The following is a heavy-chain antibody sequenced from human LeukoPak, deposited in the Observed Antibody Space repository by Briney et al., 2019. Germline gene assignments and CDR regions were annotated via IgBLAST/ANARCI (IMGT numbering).Heavy chain of an antibody. D-gene: IGHD3-9*01. CDR1: GFTFSDYD. CDR2: ISSSSSHI. Sequence: GGSLRLSCAASGFTFSDYDMNWVRQAPGNGLEWVSFISSSSSHIYYADSLKGRFTVSRDNAKKSLYLQMNSLRAEDTAVYYCARGGLTGHLCWFDPWGQGTLVTVSS. CDR3: ARGGLTGHLCWFDP. V-gene: IGHV3-21*01. J-gene: IGHJ5*02.